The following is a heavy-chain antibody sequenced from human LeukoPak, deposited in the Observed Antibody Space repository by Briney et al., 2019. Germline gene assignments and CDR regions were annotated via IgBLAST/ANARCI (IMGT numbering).Heavy chain of an antibody. CDR1: GFTFDDYG. CDR2: INWNGGST. Sequence: GGSLRLSCAASGFTFDDYGMTWVRQAPGKGLEWVSGINWNGGSTAYADSVKGRFTISRDNAKKSLYLQMSSLRAEDTALYYCGRAQTSSSSFDCWGQGTLVTVSS. D-gene: IGHD6-6*01. V-gene: IGHV3-20*04. J-gene: IGHJ4*02. CDR3: GRAQTSSSSFDC.